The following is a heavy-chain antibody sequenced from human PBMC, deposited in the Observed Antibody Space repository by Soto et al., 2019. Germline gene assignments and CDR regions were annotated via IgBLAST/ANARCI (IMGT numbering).Heavy chain of an antibody. Sequence: ASVKVSCKASGYTFTSYYMHWVRQAPGQGLEWMGIINPSGGSTSYAQKFQGRVTMTRDTSTSTVYMELSSLRSEDTAVYYCARTYCSGGSCYVWEAHDDWFDPWGQGTLVTVSS. V-gene: IGHV1-46*01. CDR1: GYTFTSYY. J-gene: IGHJ5*02. D-gene: IGHD2-15*01. CDR2: INPSGGST. CDR3: ARTYCSGGSCYVWEAHDDWFDP.